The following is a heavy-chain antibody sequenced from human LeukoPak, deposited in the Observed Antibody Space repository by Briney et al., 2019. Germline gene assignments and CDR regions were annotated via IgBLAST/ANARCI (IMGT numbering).Heavy chain of an antibody. Sequence: WGSLRLSCAASGFTFSSYAMSWVRQAPGKGLEWVSTISGSGGTTFYADSVRGRFTISRDNSENTLYLQMNSLRAEDTAVYYCAKDLGGSGSPSRTLIDYWGQGTPVTVSS. J-gene: IGHJ4*02. CDR1: GFTFSSYA. CDR2: ISGSGGTT. CDR3: AKDLGGSGSPSRTLIDY. V-gene: IGHV3-23*01. D-gene: IGHD3-10*01.